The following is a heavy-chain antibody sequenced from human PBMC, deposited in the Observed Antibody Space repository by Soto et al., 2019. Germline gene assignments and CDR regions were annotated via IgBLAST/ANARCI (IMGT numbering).Heavy chain of an antibody. CDR1: GYAFTDYH. J-gene: IGHJ5*02. D-gene: IGHD6-25*01. CDR2: INANNVGA. Sequence: ASVKVSSKASGYAFTDYHIHWVRQAPVQGLEFMGWINANNVGAPSGQQFQGRVAVTRDTAITTGYMELSNLRSDDTAVYYCAREGGSETLQPSYNWFDTWGQGTLVTVSS. CDR3: AREGGSETLQPSYNWFDT. V-gene: IGHV1-2*02.